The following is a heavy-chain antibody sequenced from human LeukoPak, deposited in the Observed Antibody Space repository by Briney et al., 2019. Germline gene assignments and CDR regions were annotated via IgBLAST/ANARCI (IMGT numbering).Heavy chain of an antibody. J-gene: IGHJ3*02. Sequence: GESLKISCKGSGYSFTSYWIGWVRQMPGKGPEWMGIIYPGDSDTRYSPSFQGQVTISADKSISTAYLQWSSLKASDTAMYYCARRQYYDFWSDPAGVAFDIWGQGTMVTVSS. D-gene: IGHD3-3*01. V-gene: IGHV5-51*01. CDR1: GYSFTSYW. CDR3: ARRQYYDFWSDPAGVAFDI. CDR2: IYPGDSDT.